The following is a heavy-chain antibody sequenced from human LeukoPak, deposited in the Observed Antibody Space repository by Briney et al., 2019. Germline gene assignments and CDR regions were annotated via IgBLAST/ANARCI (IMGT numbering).Heavy chain of an antibody. Sequence: PGGSLRLSCAASGFTFSSYSMNWVRQAPGKGLEWVSVIYSGGSTYYADSVKGRFIISRDNSKNTLYLQMNSLRVEDTAVYYCARRPDYGGTPTFDYWGQGTLVTVSS. CDR2: IYSGGST. CDR3: ARRPDYGGTPTFDY. CDR1: GFTFSSYS. D-gene: IGHD4-23*01. J-gene: IGHJ4*02. V-gene: IGHV3-66*01.